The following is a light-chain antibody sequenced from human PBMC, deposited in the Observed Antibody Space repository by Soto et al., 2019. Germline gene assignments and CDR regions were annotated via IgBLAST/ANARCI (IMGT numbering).Light chain of an antibody. CDR2: GAS. CDR1: QSVSDKY. J-gene: IGKJ2*01. Sequence: EIVWTQSPGTLSLSPGDRATLSCRASQSVSDKYLAWYRQKPGQAPRLLIYGASNRATGIPDRFSGGGSGTDFTLTISRLEPEDFALYYCQQYDKSPYTFGRGTKLEIK. V-gene: IGKV3-20*01. CDR3: QQYDKSPYT.